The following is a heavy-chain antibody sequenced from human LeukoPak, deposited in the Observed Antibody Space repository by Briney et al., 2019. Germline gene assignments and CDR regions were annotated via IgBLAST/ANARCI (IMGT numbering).Heavy chain of an antibody. J-gene: IGHJ4*02. CDR1: GFTFSSYA. D-gene: IGHD6-13*01. CDR3: ARSAAAYSSSWYVSFDY. Sequence: GGSLRLSCAASGFTFSSYAMHWVRQAPGKGLEWVAVISYDGSNKYYADSVKGRFTISRDNSKNALYLQMNSLRAEDTAVYYCARSAAAYSSSWYVSFDYWGQGTLVTVTS. CDR2: ISYDGSNK. V-gene: IGHV3-30*04.